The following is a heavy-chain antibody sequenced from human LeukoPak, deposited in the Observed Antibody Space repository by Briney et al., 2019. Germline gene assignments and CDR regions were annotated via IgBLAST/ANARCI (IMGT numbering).Heavy chain of an antibody. Sequence: SQTLSLTCATSGDSVSSNSAAWNWIRQSPSRDLEWMGRTYYRSKWYNDYAVSVKSRITINPDTSKNQFSLQLNSVTPEDTAVYYCAGRRYNWNDLGPDDAFDIWGQGTMVTVSS. CDR1: GDSVSSNSAA. CDR3: AGRRYNWNDLGPDDAFDI. D-gene: IGHD1-1*01. CDR2: TYYRSKWYN. J-gene: IGHJ3*02. V-gene: IGHV6-1*01.